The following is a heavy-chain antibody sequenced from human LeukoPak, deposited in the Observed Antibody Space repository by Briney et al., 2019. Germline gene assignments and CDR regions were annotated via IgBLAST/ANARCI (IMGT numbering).Heavy chain of an antibody. Sequence: SETLSLTCTVSGGSISSYYWSWIRQPPGKGLEWIGEINHSGSTNYNPSLKSRVTISVDTSKNQFSLKLSSVTAADTAVYYCARGDMSATVVTPSYFDYWGQGTLVTVSS. CDR1: GGSISSYY. CDR3: ARGDMSATVVTPSYFDY. V-gene: IGHV4-34*01. CDR2: INHSGST. D-gene: IGHD4-23*01. J-gene: IGHJ4*02.